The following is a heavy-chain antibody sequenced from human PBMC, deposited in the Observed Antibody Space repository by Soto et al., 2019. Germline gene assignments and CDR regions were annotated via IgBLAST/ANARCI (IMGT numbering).Heavy chain of an antibody. D-gene: IGHD5-12*01. V-gene: IGHV3-21*01. CDR3: AREDGYRGGDAFDI. Sequence: LRLSCEASGFTFSSYSMNWVRQAPGKGLEWVSSISSSSSYIYYADSVKGRFTISRDNSKNTLYLQMNSLRAEDTAVYYCAREDGYRGGDAFDIWGQGTMVTVSS. CDR2: ISSSSSYI. J-gene: IGHJ3*02. CDR1: GFTFSSYS.